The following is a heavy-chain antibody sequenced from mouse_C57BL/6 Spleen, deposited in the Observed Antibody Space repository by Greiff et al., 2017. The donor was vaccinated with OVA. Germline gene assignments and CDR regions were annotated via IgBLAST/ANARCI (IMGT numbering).Heavy chain of an antibody. J-gene: IGHJ4*01. Sequence: VQLQQSGAELVRPGASVKLSCTASGFNIKDDYMHWVKQRPEQGLEWIGWIDPENGDTEYASKFQGKATITADTSSNTAYLQLSSLTSEYTAVYYCTRNYYGSLYAMDYWGQGTSVTVSS. D-gene: IGHD1-1*01. CDR2: IDPENGDT. CDR3: TRNYYGSLYAMDY. V-gene: IGHV14-4*01. CDR1: GFNIKDDY.